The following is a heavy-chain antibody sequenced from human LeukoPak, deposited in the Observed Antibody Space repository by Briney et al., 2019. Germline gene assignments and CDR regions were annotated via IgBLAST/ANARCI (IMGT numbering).Heavy chain of an antibody. V-gene: IGHV4-59*01. D-gene: IGHD3-16*02. CDR3: ARGVITFGGVIISFDY. CDR1: GGSISSYY. CDR2: IYYSGST. Sequence: SETLSLTCTVSGGSISSYYWSWIRQPPGKGLEWIGYIYYSGSTNYNPSLKSRVTISVDTSKNQFSLKLSSVTAADTAVYYCARGVITFGGVIISFDYWGQGTLVTVSS. J-gene: IGHJ4*02.